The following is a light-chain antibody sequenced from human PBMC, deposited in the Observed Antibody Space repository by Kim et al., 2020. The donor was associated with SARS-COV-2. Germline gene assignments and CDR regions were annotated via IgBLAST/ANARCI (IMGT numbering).Light chain of an antibody. CDR2: GAS. CDR3: QQYGTTPFP. J-gene: IGKJ2*01. Sequence: LSPGERATLSCRASQTIRSTYVAWYQQKPGQAPRLLIYGASTRATGTPDRFSGSGAGTDFTLTITRLEPEDFALYFCQQYGTTPFPFGQGTKLEI. CDR1: QTIRSTY. V-gene: IGKV3-20*01.